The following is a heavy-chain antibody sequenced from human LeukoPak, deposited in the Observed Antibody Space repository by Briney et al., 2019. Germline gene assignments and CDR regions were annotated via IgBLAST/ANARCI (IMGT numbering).Heavy chain of an antibody. CDR2: ISWNSDYI. J-gene: IGHJ4*02. CDR1: GFTFDDYA. Sequence: GRSLRLSCAASGFTFDDYAMHWVRQAPEKGLEWVSAISWNSDYIGYADSVKGRFTISRDNARNSLYLQMNSLRPEDTALYYCAKGAGAAARPLDYWGQGTLVTVSS. V-gene: IGHV3-9*01. CDR3: AKGAGAAARPLDY. D-gene: IGHD6-6*01.